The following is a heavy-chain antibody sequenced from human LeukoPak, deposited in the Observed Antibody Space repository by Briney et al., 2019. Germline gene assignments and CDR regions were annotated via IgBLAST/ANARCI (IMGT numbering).Heavy chain of an antibody. Sequence: GGSLRLSCAASGFTFSTYWMSWVRQAPGKGLEWVANIKQDGSEKYYVDSVKGRFTISRDNAKNSLYLQMNSLRAEDTAVYYCARDGMTLAFDIWGQGTMVTVSS. D-gene: IGHD1-26*01. J-gene: IGHJ3*02. CDR3: ARDGMTLAFDI. V-gene: IGHV3-7*01. CDR1: GFTFSTYW. CDR2: IKQDGSEK.